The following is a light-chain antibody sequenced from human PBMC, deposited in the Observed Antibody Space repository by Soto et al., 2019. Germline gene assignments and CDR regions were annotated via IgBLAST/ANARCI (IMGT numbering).Light chain of an antibody. CDR2: LNNDGSH. CDR3: QTWGTGTHVV. J-gene: IGLJ2*01. V-gene: IGLV4-69*01. Sequence: QLVLTQSPSASASLGASVKLTCTLSSGHSSYAIAWHQQQPQKGPRYLMKLNNDGSHSKGDGIPDRFSGSSSGAERYLTISSLQSEDEADYYCQTWGTGTHVVFGGGTKVTVL. CDR1: SGHSSYA.